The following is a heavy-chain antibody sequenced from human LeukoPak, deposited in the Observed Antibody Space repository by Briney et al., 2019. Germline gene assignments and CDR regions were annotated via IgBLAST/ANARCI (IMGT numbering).Heavy chain of an antibody. Sequence: ASVKVSCKASGYTFTSYYMHWVRQAPGQGLECMGIINPSGGSTSYARKFQGRVTMTRDMSTSKVYMELSSLRSEDTAVYYCAKAEYSSPRGAFDIWGQGTMVTVSS. J-gene: IGHJ3*02. CDR2: INPSGGST. V-gene: IGHV1-46*01. CDR1: GYTFTSYY. D-gene: IGHD6-13*01. CDR3: AKAEYSSPRGAFDI.